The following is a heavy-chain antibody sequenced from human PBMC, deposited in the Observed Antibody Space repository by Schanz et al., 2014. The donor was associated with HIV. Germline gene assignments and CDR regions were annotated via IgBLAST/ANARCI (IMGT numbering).Heavy chain of an antibody. CDR2: IWYDGTKK. J-gene: IGHJ4*02. CDR1: GFTFRNYG. CDR3: TREGNYYGGSVPGH. D-gene: IGHD2-21*01. V-gene: IGHV3-33*01. Sequence: QVQLVESGGGVVQPGASLRLSCAASGFTFRNYGMHWVRQAPGKGLEWVAVIWYDGTKKYYADSVKGRFTISRDNSKNTLYLQMNSLRAEDTATYYCTREGNYYGGSVPGHWGQGALVSVSS.